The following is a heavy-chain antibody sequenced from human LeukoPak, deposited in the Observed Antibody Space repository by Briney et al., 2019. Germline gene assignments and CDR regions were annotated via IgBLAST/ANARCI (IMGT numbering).Heavy chain of an antibody. D-gene: IGHD3-22*01. V-gene: IGHV3-30*18. CDR2: ISYDGSNK. J-gene: IGHJ4*02. Sequence: GSLRLSCAASGFTFSSYGMHWVRQAPGKGLEWVAVISYDGSNKYYADSVKGRFTISRDNSKNTLYLQMNSLRAEDTAVYYCAKDLTLYDSSGYYSGRFDYWGQGTLVTVSS. CDR3: AKDLTLYDSSGYYSGRFDY. CDR1: GFTFSSYG.